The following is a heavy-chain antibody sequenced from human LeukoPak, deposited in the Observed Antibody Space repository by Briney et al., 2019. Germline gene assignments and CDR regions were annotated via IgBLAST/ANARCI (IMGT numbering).Heavy chain of an antibody. CDR1: GFTFSSYG. CDR3: AKPIRAIHPLDY. CDR2: IRYDGSNK. V-gene: IGHV3-30*02. Sequence: GGSLRLSCAASGFTFSSYGMHWVRQAPGKGLEWVAFIRYDGSNKYYADSVKGRFTISRDNSKNTLYLQMNSLRAEDTAVYYCAKPIRAIHPLDYWGQGTLVTVSS. J-gene: IGHJ4*02. D-gene: IGHD2-21*01.